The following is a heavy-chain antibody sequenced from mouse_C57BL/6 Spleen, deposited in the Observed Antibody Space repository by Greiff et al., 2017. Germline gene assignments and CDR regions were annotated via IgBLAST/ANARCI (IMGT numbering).Heavy chain of an antibody. CDR1: GYAFTNYL. CDR3: ARSWDYAWFAY. CDR2: INPGSGGT. D-gene: IGHD2-4*01. V-gene: IGHV1-54*01. J-gene: IGHJ3*01. Sequence: QVQLQQSGAELVRPGTSVKVSCKASGYAFTNYLIAWVKQRPGQGLEWIGVINPGSGGTNYNEKFKGKATLTADKSSSPAYMQLSSLTSEDSAVYCCARSWDYAWFAYWGQGTLVTVSA.